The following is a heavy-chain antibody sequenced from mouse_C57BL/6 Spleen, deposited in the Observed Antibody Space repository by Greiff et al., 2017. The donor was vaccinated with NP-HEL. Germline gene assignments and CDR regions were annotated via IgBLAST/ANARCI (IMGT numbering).Heavy chain of an antibody. CDR1: GYAFSSYW. Sequence: QVQLQQSGAELVKPGASVKISCKASGYAFSSYWMNWVKQRPGNGLEWIGQIYPGDGDTNYNGKFKGKATLTADKSSSTAYMQLSSLTSEDSAVYFCARRLGNYAMDYWGQGTSVTVSS. CDR3: ARRLGNYAMDY. J-gene: IGHJ4*01. D-gene: IGHD4-1*01. V-gene: IGHV1-80*01. CDR2: IYPGDGDT.